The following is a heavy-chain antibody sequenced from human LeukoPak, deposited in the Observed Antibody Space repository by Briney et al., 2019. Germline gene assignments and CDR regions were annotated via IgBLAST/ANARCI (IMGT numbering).Heavy chain of an antibody. Sequence: ASVKVSCKASGYTFTGYYIHWVRQAPGQGLEWMGWINPNSGGTNYAQKFQGRVTMTRDTSISTAYMELSRLRSDDTAVYYCASGYGDYVTSQYYFDYWGQGTLVTVSS. V-gene: IGHV1-2*02. D-gene: IGHD4-17*01. CDR1: GYTFTGYY. CDR3: ASGYGDYVTSQYYFDY. J-gene: IGHJ4*02. CDR2: INPNSGGT.